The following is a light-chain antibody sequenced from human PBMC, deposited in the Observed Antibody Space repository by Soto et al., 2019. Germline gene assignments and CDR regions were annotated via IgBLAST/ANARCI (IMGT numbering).Light chain of an antibody. CDR2: DAS. CDR1: KSISSW. J-gene: IGKJ1*01. CDR3: QQYNSYSWT. V-gene: IGKV1-5*01. Sequence: IPMTQSPSTMSASVGDRVTITCLASKSISSWLAWYQQKPGKAPKLLIYDASSLESGVPSRFSGSGSGREFTLTISSLQPDDFATDYCQQYNSYSWTFGQGTKVEIK.